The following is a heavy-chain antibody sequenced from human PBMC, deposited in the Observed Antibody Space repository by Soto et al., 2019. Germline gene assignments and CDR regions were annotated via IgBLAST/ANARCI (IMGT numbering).Heavy chain of an antibody. D-gene: IGHD6-6*01. CDR3: AIKGPMAARPNH. J-gene: IGHJ5*02. V-gene: IGHV3-11*01. CDR1: GFTFRDYD. Sequence: QVQLVESGGGLVRPGGSLRLSCAASGFTFRDYDMSWIRQAPGKGLEWVSCISSSGTATYYADSVKGRFTISRDNAKNSLYVERNSLRFEDTAVYYCAIKGPMAARPNHCGQGTLVTVSS. CDR2: ISSSGTAT.